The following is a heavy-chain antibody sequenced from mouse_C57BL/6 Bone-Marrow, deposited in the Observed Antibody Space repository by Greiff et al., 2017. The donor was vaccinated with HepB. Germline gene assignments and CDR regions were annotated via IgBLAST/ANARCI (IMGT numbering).Heavy chain of an antibody. D-gene: IGHD2-4*01. Sequence: VHVKQPGAELVKPGASVKMSCKASGYTFTSYWITWVKQRPGQGLEWIGDIYPGSGSTNYNEKFKSKATLTVDTSSSTAYMQLSSLTSEDYAVYYCARRRVYDYDGFAYWGQGTLVTVSA. CDR2: IYPGSGST. CDR3: ARRRVYDYDGFAY. J-gene: IGHJ3*01. V-gene: IGHV1-55*01. CDR1: GYTFTSYW.